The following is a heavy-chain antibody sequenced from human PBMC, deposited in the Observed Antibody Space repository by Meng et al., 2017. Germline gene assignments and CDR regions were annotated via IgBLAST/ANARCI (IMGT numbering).Heavy chain of an antibody. D-gene: IGHD2-2*02. CDR2: VYHNGNA. V-gene: IGHV4-4*02. Sequence: QVQLKWSGPGPVKPSGTLSLTCAVSGGSISSNNWWSWVRQPPGKGLEWIGEVYHNGNANYNPSLKSRVTISVDTSKNQFSLKLSSVTAADTAVYYCARGVQCSTSCYIDYWGQGTLVTVSS. CDR3: ARGVQCSTSCYIDY. CDR1: GGSISSNNW. J-gene: IGHJ4*02.